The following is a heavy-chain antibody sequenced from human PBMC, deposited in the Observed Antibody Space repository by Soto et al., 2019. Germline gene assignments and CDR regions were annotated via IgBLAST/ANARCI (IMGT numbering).Heavy chain of an antibody. CDR1: GYSFTSYY. D-gene: IGHD2-2*01. CDR3: ARVGGCTSTSCYFFFDY. Sequence: QVQLVQSGAEVKKPGASVKVSCKASGYSFTSYYMHWVRQAPGQGLEWMGMIIPSGGSTRYAQKFQGRVTMTRDTSTSTVYMELGSLTSEDTTVYYCARVGGCTSTSCYFFFDYWVQGTLVTVSS. V-gene: IGHV1-46*03. CDR2: IIPSGGST. J-gene: IGHJ4*02.